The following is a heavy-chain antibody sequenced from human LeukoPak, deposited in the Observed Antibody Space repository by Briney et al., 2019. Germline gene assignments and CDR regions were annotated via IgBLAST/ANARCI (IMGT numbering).Heavy chain of an antibody. CDR2: ISDSGST. Sequence: SETLSLTCTVSGDSISSYYWSWIRQPPGKRLEWIGCISDSGSTNYNPSLKSRVTISVDTSKSQFSLKLSSVTAADTAVYYCAKGSTPPRYSSSPTGFDYWAKRSASRYSSSPTGFDYWGQGTLVTVSS. CDR3: AKGSTPPRYSSSPTGFDYWAKRSASRYSSSPTGFDY. V-gene: IGHV4-59*01. D-gene: IGHD6-13*01. CDR1: GDSISSYY. J-gene: IGHJ4*02.